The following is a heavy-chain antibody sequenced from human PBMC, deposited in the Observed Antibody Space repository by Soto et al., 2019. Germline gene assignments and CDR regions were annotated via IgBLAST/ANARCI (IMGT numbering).Heavy chain of an antibody. V-gene: IGHV1-3*04. CDR2: ISIGNGNR. CDR1: GFPLSVHA. Sequence: GASVKVSCKASGFPLSVHAIHWVRQAPGQRPEWMGWISIGNGNRKYSEKFPGRVPMTHDASARTVYMELRDLRYEDTAVYYCASLWFYDFLRGYDDWFDPWGHGTLVTVSS. CDR3: ASLWFYDFLRGYDDWFDP. J-gene: IGHJ5*02. D-gene: IGHD3-3*01.